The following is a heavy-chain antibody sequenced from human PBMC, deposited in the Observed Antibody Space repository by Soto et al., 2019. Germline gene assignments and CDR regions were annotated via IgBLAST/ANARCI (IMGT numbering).Heavy chain of an antibody. J-gene: IGHJ4*02. V-gene: IGHV4-34*01. D-gene: IGHD3-22*01. CDR1: GGSFSGYY. CDR3: ARGIVVVITTHFDY. CDR2: INHSGST. Sequence: QVQLQQWGAGRLKPSETLSLTCAVYGGSFSGYYWSWIRHPPGKGLEWIGEINHSGSTNYNPSLKSRVTISVDTSKNQFSLKLRSVTAADTAVYYCARGIVVVITTHFDYWGQGTLVTVSS.